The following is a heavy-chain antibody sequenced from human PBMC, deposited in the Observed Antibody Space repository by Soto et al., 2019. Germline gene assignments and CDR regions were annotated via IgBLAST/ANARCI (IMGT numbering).Heavy chain of an antibody. J-gene: IGHJ6*03. CDR3: AGRYCTNGVCYTNYYYYIDV. V-gene: IGHV3-23*01. CDR1: GFTFSTYA. CDR2: ITTSGGKT. Sequence: EVQLLESGGGLVQPGGSLRLSCAASGFTFSTYAMSWVRQAPGKGLEWVSTITTSGGKTYYADSVQGRFTISRDNSKNTLYLQMNSLRAEDTAVYYCAGRYCTNGVCYTNYYYYIDVWGKGTTVTVSS. D-gene: IGHD2-8*01.